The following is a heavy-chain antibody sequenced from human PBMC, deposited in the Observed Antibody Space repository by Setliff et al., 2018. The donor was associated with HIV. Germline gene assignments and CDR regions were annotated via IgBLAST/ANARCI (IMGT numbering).Heavy chain of an antibody. CDR3: AREGQVVVTAKGFDY. Sequence: ASVKVSCKTSGYTFTNYYMHWMRQAPGQGLEWMGVVNTVGDGASYAQKFQGRLTVTRDTSTSTVYMELSSLRSEDTAVYYCAREGQVVVTAKGFDYWGLGTLVTVSS. CDR2: VNTVGDGA. V-gene: IGHV1-46*01. D-gene: IGHD2-21*02. CDR1: GYTFTNYY. J-gene: IGHJ4*02.